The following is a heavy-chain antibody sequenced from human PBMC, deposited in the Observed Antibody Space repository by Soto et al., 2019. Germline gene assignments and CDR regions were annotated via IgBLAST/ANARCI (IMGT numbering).Heavy chain of an antibody. CDR1: GGSISSGDYY. CDR3: ARGRYFDWLLYFDY. V-gene: IGHV4-30-4*01. CDR2: IYYSGST. J-gene: IGHJ4*02. Sequence: SETLSLTCTVSGGSISSGDYYWSWIRQPPGKGLEWIGYIYYSGSTYYNPSLKSRVTISVDTSKNQFSLKLSSVTAADTAVYYCARGRYFDWLLYFDYWGQGTLVTVSS. D-gene: IGHD3-9*01.